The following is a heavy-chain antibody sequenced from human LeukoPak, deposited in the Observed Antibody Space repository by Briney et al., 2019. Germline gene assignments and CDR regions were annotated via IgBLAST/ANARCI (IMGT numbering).Heavy chain of an antibody. CDR3: AREGSTALFNWFDP. Sequence: SETLSLTCTVSGGSISTYYWSWIRQPPGKGLEWIGYIYYSGGTNYNPSLKSRVTISVDTSKNQFSLKLRSVTAADTAMYYCAREGSTALFNWFDPWGQGTLVTVSS. V-gene: IGHV4-59*01. D-gene: IGHD2/OR15-2a*01. CDR1: GGSISTYY. CDR2: IYYSGGT. J-gene: IGHJ5*02.